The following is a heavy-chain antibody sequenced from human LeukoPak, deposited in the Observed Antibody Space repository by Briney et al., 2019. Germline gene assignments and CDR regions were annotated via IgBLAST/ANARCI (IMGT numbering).Heavy chain of an antibody. V-gene: IGHV3-21*01. D-gene: IGHD6-19*01. CDR2: ISTSSSYI. Sequence: GGSLRLSCAASGFTFSTYGMGWVRQAPGKGLEWVSSISTSSSYINYADSVKGRFTISRDNAKKSLYLQMNSLRADDTALYYCARGASVVPGIDNAFDIWGQGTMVTVSS. CDR1: GFTFSTYG. CDR3: ARGASVVPGIDNAFDI. J-gene: IGHJ3*02.